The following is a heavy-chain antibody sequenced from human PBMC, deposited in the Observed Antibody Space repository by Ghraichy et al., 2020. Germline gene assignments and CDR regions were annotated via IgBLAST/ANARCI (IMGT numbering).Heavy chain of an antibody. Sequence: GGSLRLSCADSGFTFKFYAMTWVRQAPGKGLEWVSTISGSGDDTYYADSVKGRFTISRDNAENTLYLQMSGLSAEDTAIYYCALYHNFWSGYPNYYFDYWGQGALVTVSS. D-gene: IGHD3-3*01. CDR1: GFTFKFYA. J-gene: IGHJ4*02. CDR3: ALYHNFWSGYPNYYFDY. CDR2: ISGSGDDT. V-gene: IGHV3-23*01.